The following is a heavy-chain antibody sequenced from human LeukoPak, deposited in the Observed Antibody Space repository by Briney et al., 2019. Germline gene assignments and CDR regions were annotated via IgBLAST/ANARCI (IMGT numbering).Heavy chain of an antibody. CDR3: AATDGELPSYYFDY. CDR2: IIPIFGTA. CDR1: GGTFSSYA. D-gene: IGHD1-26*01. Sequence: SVKVSCKASGGTFSSYAVSWVRQAPGQGLEWMGGIIPIFGTANYAQKFQGRVTITADESTSTAYMELSSLRSEDTAVYYCAATDGELPSYYFDYWGQGTLVTVSS. J-gene: IGHJ4*02. V-gene: IGHV1-69*13.